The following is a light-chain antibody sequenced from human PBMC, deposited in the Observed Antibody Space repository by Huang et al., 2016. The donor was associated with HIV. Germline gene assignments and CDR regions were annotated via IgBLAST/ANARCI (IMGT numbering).Light chain of an antibody. CDR2: AVS. CDR3: QQSFSVPRT. CDR1: QNITKA. V-gene: IGKV1-39*01. J-gene: IGKJ1*01. Sequence: DIQMNQSPPSLSASVGDRVTFTCRADQNITKALNWYQQKPGKAPKLLMYAVSTLESGVPSRFSGSGSGSRFTLNIGKLQPEDFATYYCQQSFSVPRTFG.